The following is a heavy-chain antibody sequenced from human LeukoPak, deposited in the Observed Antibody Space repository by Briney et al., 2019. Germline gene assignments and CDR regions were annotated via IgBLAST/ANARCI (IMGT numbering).Heavy chain of an antibody. J-gene: IGHJ4*02. Sequence: GGSLRLSCAASGFTFSGYWTHWVRQAPGKGLVWVSTINTDGSTTRYADSVKGRFTISRDNAKNTLYLQMNSLRAEGTAVYYCANMGLGYWGQGTLVTVSS. D-gene: IGHD1-26*01. V-gene: IGHV3-74*01. CDR2: INTDGSTT. CDR1: GFTFSGYW. CDR3: ANMGLGY.